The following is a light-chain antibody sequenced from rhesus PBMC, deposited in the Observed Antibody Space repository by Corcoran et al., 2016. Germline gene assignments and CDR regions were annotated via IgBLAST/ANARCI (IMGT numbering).Light chain of an antibody. V-gene: IGKV1-22*01. J-gene: IGKJ1*01. CDR1: QSISRL. CDR2: KAS. Sequence: DIQMTQSPSSLSASVGDTVTIACRASQSISRLLAWYQQKPGKAPKLLSYKASTLEGGVPSRFSGSGSGTDFTLTIRTLQSADFATYYCPQYGGSPPTFGQGTKVEIK. CDR3: PQYGGSPPT.